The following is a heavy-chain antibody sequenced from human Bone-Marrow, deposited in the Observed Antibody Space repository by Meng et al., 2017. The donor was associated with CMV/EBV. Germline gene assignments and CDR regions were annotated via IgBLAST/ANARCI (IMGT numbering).Heavy chain of an antibody. CDR3: ARGGLGYDFWSGYYPIYWYFDL. V-gene: IGHV4-59*01. CDR2: IYYSGST. D-gene: IGHD3-3*01. J-gene: IGHJ2*01. CDR1: GGSISSYY. Sequence: GSLRLSCTVPGGSISSYYWSWIRQPPGKGLEWIGYIYYSGSTNYNPSLKSRVTISVDTSKNQFSLKLSSVTAADTAVYYCARGGLGYDFWSGYYPIYWYFDLWGRGTLVTVSS.